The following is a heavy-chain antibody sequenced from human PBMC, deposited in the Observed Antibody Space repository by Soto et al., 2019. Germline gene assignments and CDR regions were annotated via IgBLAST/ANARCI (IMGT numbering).Heavy chain of an antibody. CDR2: ISGAGGST. CDR1: GFSFGSYA. D-gene: IGHD3-3*01. Sequence: PRGSLKLSCEGSGFSFGSYAMSWVRQAPGKGLEWVSLISGAGGSTSYADSVKGRFTISRDNSKSTLYLQMDSLRPEDTATYYCAGDYYDFWSGFLDYWGQGT. CDR3: AGDYYDFWSGFLDY. J-gene: IGHJ4*02. V-gene: IGHV3-23*01.